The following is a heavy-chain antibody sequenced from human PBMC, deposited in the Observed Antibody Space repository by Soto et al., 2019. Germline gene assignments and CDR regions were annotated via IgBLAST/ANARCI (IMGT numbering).Heavy chain of an antibody. Sequence: SVKVSCKASGGTFSSYAISWVRQAPGQGLEWMGGVIPIFGTANYAQKFQGRVTITADESTSTAYMELSSLRSEDTAVYYCARGGIHCTNGVCSRIYYYYYYGMDVWGQGTTVTVSS. CDR3: ARGGIHCTNGVCSRIYYYYYYGMDV. V-gene: IGHV1-69*13. CDR1: GGTFSSYA. CDR2: VIPIFGTA. J-gene: IGHJ6*02. D-gene: IGHD2-8*01.